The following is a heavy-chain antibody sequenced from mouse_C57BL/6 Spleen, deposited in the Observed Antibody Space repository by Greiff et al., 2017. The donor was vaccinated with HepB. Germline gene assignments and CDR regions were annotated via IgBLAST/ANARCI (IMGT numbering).Heavy chain of an antibody. Sequence: VKLMESGPGLVAPSQSLSITCTVSGFSLTSYGVHWVRQPPGKGLEWLVVIWSDGSTTYNSALKSRLSISKDNSKSQVFLKMNSLQTDDTAMYYCARQDYDYDGAWFAYWGQGTLVTVSA. V-gene: IGHV2-6-1*01. CDR1: GFSLTSYG. D-gene: IGHD2-4*01. J-gene: IGHJ3*01. CDR3: ARQDYDYDGAWFAY. CDR2: IWSDGST.